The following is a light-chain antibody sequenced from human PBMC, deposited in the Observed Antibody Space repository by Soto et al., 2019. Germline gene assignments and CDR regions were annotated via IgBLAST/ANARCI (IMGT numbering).Light chain of an antibody. CDR2: KAS. Sequence: DIQMTQSPSTLSASVGDRVTITCRASQSVNSWLAWYQQKPWKAPKLLIYKASNLENGVPSRFSGSGSETXXXXXXXXXQXXDFASXYCQQYNNYLGTFGQGTKVEIK. CDR1: QSVNSW. V-gene: IGKV1-5*03. J-gene: IGKJ1*01. CDR3: QQYNNYLGT.